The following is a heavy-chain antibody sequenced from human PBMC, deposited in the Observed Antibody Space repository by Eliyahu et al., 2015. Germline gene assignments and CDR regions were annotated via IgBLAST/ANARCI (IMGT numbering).Heavy chain of an antibody. CDR2: INPNSGAT. CDR3: ARGEVTEARTLDHFNY. Sequence: QVQLVQSGAEVKKSGASVKVSCXXXGXTFTGYYMNWVRQAPGQGLEWMGWINPNSGATNYAQKFQGRVTMTRDTSINTAYMELSRLISDDTAIYYCARGEVTEARTLDHFNYWGQGTLVTVSS. V-gene: IGHV1-2*02. J-gene: IGHJ4*02. D-gene: IGHD1-1*01. CDR1: GXTFTGYY.